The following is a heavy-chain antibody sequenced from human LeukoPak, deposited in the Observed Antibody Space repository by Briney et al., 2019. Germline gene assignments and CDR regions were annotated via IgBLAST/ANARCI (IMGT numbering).Heavy chain of an antibody. D-gene: IGHD6-13*01. CDR3: ARGHSSSWYYFDY. CDR1: GYTLTGYY. CDR2: INPNSGGT. J-gene: IGHJ4*02. V-gene: IGHV1-2*02. Sequence: ASVKVSCKASGYTLTGYYMHWVRQAPGQGLEWMGWINPNSGGTNYAQKFQGRVTMTRDTSISTAYMELSRLRSDDTAVYYCARGHSSSWYYFDYWGQGTLVTVSS.